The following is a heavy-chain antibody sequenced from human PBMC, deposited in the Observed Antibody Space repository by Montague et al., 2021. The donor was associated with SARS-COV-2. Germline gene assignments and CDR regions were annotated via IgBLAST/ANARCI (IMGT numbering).Heavy chain of an antibody. J-gene: IGHJ6*02. V-gene: IGHV4-39*01. CDR3: ARQLPSYCATNKCYPFYLDG. CDR2: ISYTGST. D-gene: IGHD2-8*01. Sequence: SETLSLTCTVPGGSISSPDYYWGWIRQSPGQGLEWIRSISYTGSTYYNPSLRSRVSFSMDTSKNHFSLSLSSVTVADTAVYFCARQLPSYCATNKCYPFYLDGWGQGATVTVSS. CDR1: GGSISSPDYY.